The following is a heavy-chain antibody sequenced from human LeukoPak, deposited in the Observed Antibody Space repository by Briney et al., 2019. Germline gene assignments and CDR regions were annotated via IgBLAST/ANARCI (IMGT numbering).Heavy chain of an antibody. CDR2: IYYSGST. D-gene: IGHD3-16*02. V-gene: IGHV4-59*01. CDR3: ARDSNYDYVWGSYLYGMDV. J-gene: IGHJ6*02. CDR1: GGSISSYY. Sequence: SETLSLTCTVSGGSISSYYWSWIRQPPGKGLEWIGYIYYSGSTNYNPSLKSRVTISVDTSKNQFSLELSSVTAADTAVYYCARDSNYDYVWGSYLYGMDVWGQGTTVTVSS.